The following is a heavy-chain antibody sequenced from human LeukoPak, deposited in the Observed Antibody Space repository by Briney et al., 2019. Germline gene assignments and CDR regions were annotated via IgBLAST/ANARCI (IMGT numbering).Heavy chain of an antibody. V-gene: IGHV1-2*02. CDR2: INPNSGGT. CDR1: GYTFTDYY. D-gene: IGHD3-22*01. J-gene: IGHJ3*02. CDR3: AATSTYYYDSSGYHYAFGI. Sequence: ASVNVSCKASGYTFTDYYIHWVRQAPGQGLEWMGWINPNSGGTKYAQKFQGTVTMTGDMSISTAYMDLSRLRSDDTAVYYCAATSTYYYDSSGYHYAFGIGGQGTMVTVSS.